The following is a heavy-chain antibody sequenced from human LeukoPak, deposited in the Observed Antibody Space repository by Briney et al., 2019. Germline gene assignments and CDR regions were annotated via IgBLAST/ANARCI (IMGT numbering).Heavy chain of an antibody. D-gene: IGHD3-10*01. CDR2: IYPGDSDT. CDR3: ARQSLRFGEYTYDY. V-gene: IGHV5-51*01. J-gene: IGHJ4*02. Sequence: GESLKISCQGSGYSFTSFWIGWVRPMPGKGLEWMGLIYPGDSDTRYSPSFQGQVTISADKSISTAYLQWSSLKASDTAMYYCARQSLRFGEYTYDYWGQGTLVTVSS. CDR1: GYSFTSFW.